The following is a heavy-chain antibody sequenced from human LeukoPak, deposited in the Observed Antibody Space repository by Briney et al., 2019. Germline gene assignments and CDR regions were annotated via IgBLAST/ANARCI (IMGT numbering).Heavy chain of an antibody. J-gene: IGHJ4*02. Sequence: GRSLRLSCAASGFTFDDYAMHWVRQAPGKGLEWVSGISWNSGSIGYADSVKGRFTISRDNAKTSLYLQMNSLRAEDTAVYYCARERCSSTSCPSDYWGQGTLVTVSS. V-gene: IGHV3-9*01. CDR3: ARERCSSTSCPSDY. CDR1: GFTFDDYA. CDR2: ISWNSGSI. D-gene: IGHD2-2*01.